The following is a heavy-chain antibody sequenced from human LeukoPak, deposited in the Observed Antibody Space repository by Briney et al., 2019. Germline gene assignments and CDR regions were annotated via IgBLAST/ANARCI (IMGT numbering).Heavy chain of an antibody. J-gene: IGHJ5*02. V-gene: IGHV4-59*01. CDR1: GGSISSYY. CDR2: IYYSGST. D-gene: IGHD2-2*02. Sequence: PSETLSLTCTVSGGSISSYYWSWIRQPPGKGLERIGYIYYSGSTNYNPSLKSRVTISVDTSKNQFSLKLSSVTAADTAVYYCARESLGYCSSTSCYSWFDPWGQGTLVTVSS. CDR3: ARESLGYCSSTSCYSWFDP.